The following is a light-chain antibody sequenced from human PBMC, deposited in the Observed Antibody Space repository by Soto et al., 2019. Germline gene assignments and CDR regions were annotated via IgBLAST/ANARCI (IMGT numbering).Light chain of an antibody. Sequence: EIVLTQAPGTLSVSPGERATLSCGASQSVSSNLAWYQQKPGQAPRLLIYGASSRATGIPDRFSGSGSGTDFTLTISRLEPEDFAVYYCQQRSKWPLTFGGGTKVDIK. CDR3: QQRSKWPLT. J-gene: IGKJ4*01. V-gene: IGKV3D-20*02. CDR1: QSVSSN. CDR2: GAS.